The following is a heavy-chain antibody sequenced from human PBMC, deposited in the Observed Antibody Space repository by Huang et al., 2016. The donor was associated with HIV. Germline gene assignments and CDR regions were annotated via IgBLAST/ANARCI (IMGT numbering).Heavy chain of an antibody. V-gene: IGHV2-70*15. CDR3: ARVRPLTGTTSYSFDY. CDR2: IDWDDDK. D-gene: IGHD1-20*01. Sequence: QVTLRESGPALVKPTQTLTLTCTFSGFSFNTSGMCVNWIRQPPGKALEWLARIDWDDDKYYSTSRKTRLTISKDTSKNQVVRTMTNMDPVDTATYYCARVRPLTGTTSYSFDYWGQGTLVTVSS. J-gene: IGHJ4*02. CDR1: GFSFNTSGMC.